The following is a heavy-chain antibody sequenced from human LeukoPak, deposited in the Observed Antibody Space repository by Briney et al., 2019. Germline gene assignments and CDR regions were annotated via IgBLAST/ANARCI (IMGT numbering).Heavy chain of an antibody. V-gene: IGHV3-73*01. CDR2: IRSKANSYAT. CDR1: GFTFSGSA. J-gene: IGHJ4*02. CDR3: TTGGVGYSYGKTPYYFDY. Sequence: GGSLKLSCAASGFTFSGSAMHWVRQASGKGLEWVGRIRSKANSYATAYAASVKGRFTISRDDSKNTAYLQMNSLKTEDTAVYYCTTGGVGYSYGKTPYYFDYWGQGTLVTVSS. D-gene: IGHD5-18*01.